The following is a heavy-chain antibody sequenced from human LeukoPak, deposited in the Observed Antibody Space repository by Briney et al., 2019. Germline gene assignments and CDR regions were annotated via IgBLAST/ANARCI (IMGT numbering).Heavy chain of an antibody. V-gene: IGHV3-23*01. CDR1: GFTFSSYA. CDR3: AREYYDSSDYPRQHYFDY. CDR2: ISGSGGST. J-gene: IGHJ4*02. D-gene: IGHD3-22*01. Sequence: GGSLRLSCAASGFTFSSYAMSWVRQAPGKGLEWVSAISGSGGSTYYADSVKGRFTISRDNSKNTLYLQMNSLRAEDTAVYYCAREYYDSSDYPRQHYFDYWGQGTLVTVSS.